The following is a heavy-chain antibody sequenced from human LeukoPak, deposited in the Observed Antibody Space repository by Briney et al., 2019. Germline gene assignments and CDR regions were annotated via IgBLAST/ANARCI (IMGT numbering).Heavy chain of an antibody. CDR1: GFTFSSYS. CDR3: ARGPPIAAAGYFDY. CDR2: ISSSSSSTI. Sequence: GGSLRLSCAASGFTFSSYSTNWVRQAPGKGLEWVSYISSSSSSTIYYADSVKGRFTISRDNAKNSLYLQMNSLRAEDTAVYYCARGPPIAAAGYFDYWGQGTLVTVSS. D-gene: IGHD6-13*01. J-gene: IGHJ4*02. V-gene: IGHV3-48*01.